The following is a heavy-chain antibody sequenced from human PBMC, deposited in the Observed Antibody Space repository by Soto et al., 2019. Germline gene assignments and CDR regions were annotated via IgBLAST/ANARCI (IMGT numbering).Heavy chain of an antibody. J-gene: IGHJ3*02. V-gene: IGHV3-48*04. CDR1: GFTFSSYS. CDR2: ISSSGSTI. Sequence: EVQLVESGGGLVQPGGSLRLSCAASGFTFSSYSMNWVRQAPGKGLEWVSYISSSGSTIYYADSVKGRFTISRDNAKNSLYLQMNSLRAEDTAVYYCARLIAAYDAFDIWGQGTMVTVSS. CDR3: ARLIAAYDAFDI. D-gene: IGHD6-6*01.